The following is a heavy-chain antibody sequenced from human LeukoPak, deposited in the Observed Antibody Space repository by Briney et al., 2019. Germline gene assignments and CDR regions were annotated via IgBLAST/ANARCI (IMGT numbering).Heavy chain of an antibody. Sequence: SETLSLTCAVYGGSFSGYYWSWIRQPPGKGREWIGEINHSGSTNYNPSLKSRVTISVDTSKNQFSLKLSSVTAADTAVYYCARGVTYYDFWSGYYMYYGMDVWGQGTTVTVSS. CDR3: ARGVTYYDFWSGYYMYYGMDV. CDR1: GGSFSGYY. D-gene: IGHD3-3*01. J-gene: IGHJ6*02. V-gene: IGHV4-34*01. CDR2: INHSGST.